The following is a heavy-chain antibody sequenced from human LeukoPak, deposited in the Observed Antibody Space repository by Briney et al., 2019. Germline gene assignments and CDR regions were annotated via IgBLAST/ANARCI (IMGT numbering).Heavy chain of an antibody. D-gene: IGHD6-19*01. J-gene: IGHJ4*02. CDR1: SGSINGYY. CDR2: ISYSGST. V-gene: IGHV4-59*01. Sequence: ETLSLTCTVSSGSINGYYWSWIRQPPGKGLEWVGYISYSGSTNYNPSLKSRVTISVDTSKNQFSLKLSSVTAADTAIYYCARDGRAGSLFAYWGQGTLVTVSS. CDR3: ARDGRAGSLFAY.